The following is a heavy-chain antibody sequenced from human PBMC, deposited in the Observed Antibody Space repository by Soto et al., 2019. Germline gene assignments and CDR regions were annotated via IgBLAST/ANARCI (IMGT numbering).Heavy chain of an antibody. CDR1: GGSFSGYY. Sequence: QVQLQQWGAGLLKPSETLSLTCAVYGGSFSGYYWSWIRQPPGKGPEWIGEINHSGSTNYNPSLKSRVTISVDTSKNQFSLKLSSVTAADTAVYYCARRGYSGYDYRVIDYWGQGTLVTVSS. D-gene: IGHD5-12*01. J-gene: IGHJ4*02. CDR3: ARRGYSGYDYRVIDY. V-gene: IGHV4-34*01. CDR2: INHSGST.